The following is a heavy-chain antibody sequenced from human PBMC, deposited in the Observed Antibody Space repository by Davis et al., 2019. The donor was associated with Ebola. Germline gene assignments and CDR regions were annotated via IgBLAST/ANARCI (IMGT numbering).Heavy chain of an antibody. CDR3: AGAKYSSSWPDAFDI. CDR2: IYPGDSDT. J-gene: IGHJ3*02. D-gene: IGHD6-13*01. Sequence: KVSCKGSGYNLISYWIGWVRQMPGKGLEWMGIIYPGDSDTRYRPSFQDQVTISADKSINTAYLQWSSLKASDTAIYYCAGAKYSSSWPDAFDIWGQGTLVTVSS. V-gene: IGHV5-51*01. CDR1: GYNLISYW.